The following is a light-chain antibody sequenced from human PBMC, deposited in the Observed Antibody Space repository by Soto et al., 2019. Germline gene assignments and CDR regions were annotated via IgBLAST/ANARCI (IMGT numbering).Light chain of an antibody. J-gene: IGKJ4*01. V-gene: IGKV3-20*01. Sequence: EIVLTQSPGTLSLSPGERATLSCRASQSVSSSYLAWYQQKPGQAPRLLIYGASSRATGIPDRLSGSGSGTDFLLTISRLEPEEFAVYYCQQYASPPVISGGGTKVEIK. CDR2: GAS. CDR3: QQYASPPVI. CDR1: QSVSSSY.